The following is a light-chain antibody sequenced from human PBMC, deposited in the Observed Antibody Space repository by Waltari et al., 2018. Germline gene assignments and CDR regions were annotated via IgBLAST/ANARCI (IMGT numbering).Light chain of an antibody. J-gene: IGKJ1*01. CDR3: QQSYSTPRT. CDR2: AAS. V-gene: IGKV1-39*01. CDR1: QSISSY. Sequence: DIQMTQSPSSLSASVGDRVTITCRASQSISSYLNWYQQKPGKAPKLLIYAASSLQSGVPSMFSGIGSGTDFTLTISSLQPEDFATYYCQQSYSTPRTFGQGTKVEIK.